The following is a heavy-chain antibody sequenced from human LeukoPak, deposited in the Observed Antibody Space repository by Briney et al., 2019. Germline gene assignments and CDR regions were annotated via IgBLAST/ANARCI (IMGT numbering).Heavy chain of an antibody. CDR1: GYRFPIYW. V-gene: IGHV5-51*01. J-gene: IGHJ4*02. Sequence: GESLKISCKGSGYRFPIYWIGWVRQMPGKGLEWMGIIHPGDSDTRYSPSFQGQVTISADKSICTAHLQWSSLKASDTAMYYCARLSGASWSNFDYWGQGTLVTVSS. CDR3: ARLSGASWSNFDY. CDR2: IHPGDSDT. D-gene: IGHD3-10*01.